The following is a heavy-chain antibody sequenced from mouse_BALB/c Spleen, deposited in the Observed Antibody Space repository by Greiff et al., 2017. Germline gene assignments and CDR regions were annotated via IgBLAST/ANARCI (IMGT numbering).Heavy chain of an antibody. CDR3: ARGTMISSWFAY. CDR2: INPSTGYT. Sequence: HVQLQQSGAELAKPGASVKMSCKASGYTFTSYWMHWVKQRPGQGLEWIGYINPSTGYTEYNQKFKDKATLTADKSSSTAYMQLSSLTSEDSAVYYCARGTMISSWFAYWGQGTLVTVSA. J-gene: IGHJ3*01. CDR1: GYTFTSYW. V-gene: IGHV1-7*01. D-gene: IGHD2-4*01.